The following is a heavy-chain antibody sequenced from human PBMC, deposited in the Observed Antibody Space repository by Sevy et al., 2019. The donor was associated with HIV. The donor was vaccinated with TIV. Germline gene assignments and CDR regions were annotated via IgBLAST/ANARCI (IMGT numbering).Heavy chain of an antibody. D-gene: IGHD3-22*01. Sequence: ASVKVSCKASGGTVSSYAISWVRQAPGQGLEWMGRTIPILGIANYAQKFQGRVTITADKSTSTAYMELSSLRSEDTAVYYCARAVPPGGDSSGYYYIDYWGQGTLVTVSS. CDR2: TIPILGIA. V-gene: IGHV1-69*04. CDR3: ARAVPPGGDSSGYYYIDY. J-gene: IGHJ4*02. CDR1: GGTVSSYA.